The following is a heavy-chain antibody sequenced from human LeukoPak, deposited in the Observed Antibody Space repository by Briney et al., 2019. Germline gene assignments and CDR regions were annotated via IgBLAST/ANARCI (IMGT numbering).Heavy chain of an antibody. V-gene: IGHV3-7*01. J-gene: IGHJ4*02. CDR3: ARDKTRPGSSSEFDY. Sequence: GGSLRLSCSASGFTFSTYWMSWVRQAPGKGLEWVANMRRDGNEIYYLDSVRGRFTISRDNAKNSLYLQMNSLRAEDTAVYYCARDKTRPGSSSEFDYWGQGTLVTVSS. CDR2: MRRDGNEI. CDR1: GFTFSTYW. D-gene: IGHD3-10*01.